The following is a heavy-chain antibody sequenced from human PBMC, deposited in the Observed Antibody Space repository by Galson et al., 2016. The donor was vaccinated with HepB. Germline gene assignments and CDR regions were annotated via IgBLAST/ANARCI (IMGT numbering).Heavy chain of an antibody. J-gene: IGHJ4*02. CDR2: ISYDGRKI. Sequence: SLRISCAASGFTFTSRAMHWVRQAPGKGLEWVAVISYDGRKIFYADSVRGRFSISRDNSKNTLFLQMNSLRAEDTAVYYCTKTGSGWYFDYWGQGTLVTVSS. CDR1: GFTFTSRA. CDR3: TKTGSGWYFDY. V-gene: IGHV3-30-3*02. D-gene: IGHD6-19*01.